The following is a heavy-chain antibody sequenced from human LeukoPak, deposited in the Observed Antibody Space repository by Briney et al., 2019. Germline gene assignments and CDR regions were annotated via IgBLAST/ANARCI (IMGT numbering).Heavy chain of an antibody. D-gene: IGHD1-1*01. CDR2: IYYSGST. V-gene: IGHV4-59*01. CDR1: GGSISSYY. Sequence: SETLSLTCTVSGGSISSYYWSWIRQPAGKGLEWIGYIYYSGSTNYNPSLKSRVTISVDTSKNQFTLKLSSVTAADTAVYYCARDCRKSGTTWFAPWGQGTLVTVSS. CDR3: ARDCRKSGTTWFAP. J-gene: IGHJ5*02.